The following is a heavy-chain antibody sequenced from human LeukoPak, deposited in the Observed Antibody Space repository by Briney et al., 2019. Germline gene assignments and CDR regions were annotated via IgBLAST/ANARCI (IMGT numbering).Heavy chain of an antibody. CDR3: ARNAGNSDVDY. J-gene: IGHJ4*02. V-gene: IGHV4-4*02. D-gene: IGHD4-23*01. Sequence: PSGTLSLTCAVSGCSITGSNWWTWVRQPPGKGLEWIGEIYHSGSTNYNPSLKSRVTISVDKSNNQFSLKLNSMTAADTAVYYCARNAGNSDVDYWGQGILVTVSS. CDR1: GCSITGSNW. CDR2: IYHSGST.